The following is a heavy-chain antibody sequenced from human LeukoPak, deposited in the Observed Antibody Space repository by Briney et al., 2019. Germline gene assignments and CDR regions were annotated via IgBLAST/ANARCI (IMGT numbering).Heavy chain of an antibody. CDR1: GGSSSSYY. V-gene: IGHV4-59*01. CDR3: ARIGLERRDRYYYGMDV. J-gene: IGHJ6*02. CDR2: IYYSGST. Sequence: SETLSLTCTVSGGSSSSYYWSWIRQPPGKGLEWIGYIYYSGSTNYNPSLKSRVTISVDTSKNQFSLKLSSVTAADTAVYYCARIGLERRDRYYYGMDVWGQGTTVTVSS. D-gene: IGHD1-1*01.